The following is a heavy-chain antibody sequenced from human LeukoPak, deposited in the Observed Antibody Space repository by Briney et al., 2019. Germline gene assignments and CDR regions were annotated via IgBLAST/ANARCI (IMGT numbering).Heavy chain of an antibody. CDR2: ISAYNGNT. V-gene: IGHV1-18*01. CDR3: ATLAPNYYDSSGLDY. J-gene: IGHJ4*02. D-gene: IGHD3-22*01. Sequence: ASVKVSCKASGYTFTSYGISWVRQAPGQGLEWMGWISAYNGNTNYAQKLQGRVTMTTDTSTSTAYMELRGLRSDDTAVYYCATLAPNYYDSSGLDYWGQGTLVTVSS. CDR1: GYTFTSYG.